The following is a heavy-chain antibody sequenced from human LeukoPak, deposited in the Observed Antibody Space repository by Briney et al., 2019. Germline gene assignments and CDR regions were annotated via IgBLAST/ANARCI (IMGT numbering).Heavy chain of an antibody. CDR2: TSHDGDKE. J-gene: IGHJ4*02. CDR3: ARTRTYYYDSSGYSKPTFDY. CDR1: GFTFTKYW. D-gene: IGHD3-22*01. Sequence: GGSLRLSCAASGFTFTKYWMTWVRQAPGKGLEWVAVTSHDGDKEYYADSVKGRFTISRDNSKNTLYLQMNSLRAEDTAVYYCARTRTYYYDSSGYSKPTFDYWGQGTLVTVSS. V-gene: IGHV3-30*03.